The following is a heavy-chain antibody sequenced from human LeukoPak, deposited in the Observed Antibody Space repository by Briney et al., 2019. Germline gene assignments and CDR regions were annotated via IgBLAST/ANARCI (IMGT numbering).Heavy chain of an antibody. CDR2: ISYDGSNK. CDR3: AKDCGGDCYFDY. D-gene: IGHD2-21*02. V-gene: IGHV3-30*18. Sequence: GGSLRLSCAASGFTFSSYGMHWVRQAPGKGLEWVAVISYDGSNKYYVDSVKGRFTISRDNSKNTLYLQMNSLRAEDTAVYYCAKDCGGDCYFDYWGQGTLVTVSS. CDR1: GFTFSSYG. J-gene: IGHJ4*02.